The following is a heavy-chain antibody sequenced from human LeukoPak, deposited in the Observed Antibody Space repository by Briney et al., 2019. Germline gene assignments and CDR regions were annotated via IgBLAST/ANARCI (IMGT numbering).Heavy chain of an antibody. D-gene: IGHD4-23*01. CDR3: SRGDYGGNTYYFDS. J-gene: IGHJ4*02. CDR1: GFTFSSYG. Sequence: GGSLRLSCAASGFTFSSYGMSWVRQAPGKGPEWVANIKKDGSEKYYVDSVKGRFTISRDNAKNSLYLQINSLRAEDTALYYCSRGDYGGNTYYFDSWGQGTLVIVSS. V-gene: IGHV3-7*04. CDR2: IKKDGSEK.